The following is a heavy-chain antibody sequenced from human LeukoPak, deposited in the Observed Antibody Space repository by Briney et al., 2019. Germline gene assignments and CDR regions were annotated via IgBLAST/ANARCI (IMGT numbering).Heavy chain of an antibody. CDR3: ARERVYYGSGSYSYIDY. Sequence: GGSLRLSCAASGFTFRSYGIHWVRQAPGKGLEWVSVIYSGDSTYYADSVKGRFTISRDNSKNTLYLQMNSLRAEDTAVYYCARERVYYGSGSYSYIDYWGQGTLVTVSS. V-gene: IGHV3-66*01. CDR1: GFTFRSYG. D-gene: IGHD3-10*01. J-gene: IGHJ4*02. CDR2: IYSGDST.